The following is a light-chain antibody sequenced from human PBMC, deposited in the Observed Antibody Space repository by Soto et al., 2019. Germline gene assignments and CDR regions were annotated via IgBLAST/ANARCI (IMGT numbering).Light chain of an antibody. J-gene: IGKJ1*01. CDR3: QQYGRG. V-gene: IGKV3-20*01. CDR2: GAS. Sequence: EIVLTQSPATLSLSPGERATLSCRASQSVSSYLAWYQQKPGQAPRLLIYGASSRATGIPDRFSGSGSGTDFTLTISRLEPEDFAVYYCQQYGRGFGQGTKVDIK. CDR1: QSVSSY.